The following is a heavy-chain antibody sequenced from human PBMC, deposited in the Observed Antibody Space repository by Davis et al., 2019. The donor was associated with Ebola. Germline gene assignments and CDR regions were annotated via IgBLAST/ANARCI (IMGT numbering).Heavy chain of an antibody. Sequence: SETLSLTCAVYGGSFSGYYWSWIRQPPGRGLEWIGEINHRGSTNYNPSLKSRVTMSVDTSKNQFSLKLSSVTAADTAVYYCARDLRTLVEYSSSAVWFDPWGQGTLVTVSS. D-gene: IGHD6-6*01. V-gene: IGHV4-34*01. J-gene: IGHJ5*02. CDR3: ARDLRTLVEYSSSAVWFDP. CDR2: INHRGST. CDR1: GGSFSGYY.